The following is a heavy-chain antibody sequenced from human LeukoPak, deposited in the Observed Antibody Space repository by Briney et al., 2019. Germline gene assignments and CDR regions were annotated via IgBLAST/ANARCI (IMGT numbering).Heavy chain of an antibody. J-gene: IGHJ4*02. CDR2: ISSSGSTI. V-gene: IGHV3-11*01. CDR1: GFSFSDYY. CDR3: ASRRGYSYGRDY. D-gene: IGHD5-18*01. Sequence: GGSLRLSCSASGFSFSDYYMSWIRQAPGKGLEGVSYISSSGSTIYYADSVKGRFTISRDNAKNSLYLQMNSLRAEDTAVYYCASRRGYSYGRDYWGQGTLLSVS.